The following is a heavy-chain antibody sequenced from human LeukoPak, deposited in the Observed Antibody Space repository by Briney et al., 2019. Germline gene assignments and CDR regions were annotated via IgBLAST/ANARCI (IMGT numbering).Heavy chain of an antibody. D-gene: IGHD2-21*02. CDR3: AKERDGYSSGY. J-gene: IGHJ4*02. CDR1: GFTFSSYG. V-gene: IGHV3-30*02. CDR2: IRYDGGYT. Sequence: PGGSLRLSCAASGFTFSSYGMHWVRQAPGKGLQWVTFIRYDGGYTYYADSVKGRFTISRDNSKNTRYLQMNSLRPDDTALYYCAKERDGYSSGYWGQGTLVTVSS.